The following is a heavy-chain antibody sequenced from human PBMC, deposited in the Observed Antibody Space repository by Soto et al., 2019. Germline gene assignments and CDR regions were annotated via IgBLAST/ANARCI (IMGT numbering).Heavy chain of an antibody. D-gene: IGHD1-7*01. J-gene: IGHJ4*02. CDR2: IYRTGST. Sequence: SETLSLTCAVSGGSFTSNNWWTWVRQPPGQGLEWIGEIYRTGSTNYNPSLKSRVTISLDKSENQFSLKVTSLTAADTAVYYCASRDPGTSVDYWVQRTFVTVSS. CDR1: GGSFTSNNW. V-gene: IGHV4-4*02. CDR3: ASRDPGTSVDY.